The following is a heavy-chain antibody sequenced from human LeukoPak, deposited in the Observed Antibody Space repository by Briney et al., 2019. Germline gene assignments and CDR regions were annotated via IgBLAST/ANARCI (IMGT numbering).Heavy chain of an antibody. Sequence: PSETLSLTCTVSAAPITSYYWSWIRQPPGKGLEWIGSIYYSVSTNYNPSLKSRVAISVDTSKNQVSLRLSSVTAADTAVYYCARGGSIVGATPHDAFDIWGQGTVVTVS. J-gene: IGHJ3*02. CDR2: IYYSVST. CDR3: ARGGSIVGATPHDAFDI. V-gene: IGHV4-59*01. CDR1: AAPITSYY. D-gene: IGHD1-26*01.